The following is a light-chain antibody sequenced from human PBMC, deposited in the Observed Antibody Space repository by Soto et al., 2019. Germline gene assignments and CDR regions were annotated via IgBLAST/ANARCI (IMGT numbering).Light chain of an antibody. CDR3: QQRSNWPLT. J-gene: IGKJ4*01. CDR1: QSISNY. Sequence: EIVLTQSPATLSLSPGEGATLSCRASQSISNYLAWYQQKPGQAPRLLIYDASIRATGIPARFSGSGSGTDFTLIISSLEPEDFAVYYCQQRSNWPLTFGGGTKVEIK. CDR2: DAS. V-gene: IGKV3-11*01.